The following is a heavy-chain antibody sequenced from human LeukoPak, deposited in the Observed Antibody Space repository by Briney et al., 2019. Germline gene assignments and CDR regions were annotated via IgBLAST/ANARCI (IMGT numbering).Heavy chain of an antibody. V-gene: IGHV1-18*01. CDR3: ARDCSNGVCFPRDY. D-gene: IGHD2-8*01. CDR1: GYTLSVYG. CDR2: ITTYNGNR. J-gene: IGHJ4*02. Sequence: ASVNVSCTASGYTLSVYGISWVRQAPGQGLEWVGWITTYNGNRKYSEKFQGRVTMTTDTSTSTYYMEMRSLRSDDTAIYYCARDCSNGVCFPRDYWGQGTLVTVST.